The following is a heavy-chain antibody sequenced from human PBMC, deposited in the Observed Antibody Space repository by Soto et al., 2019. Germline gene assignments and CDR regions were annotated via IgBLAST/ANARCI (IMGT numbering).Heavy chain of an antibody. J-gene: IGHJ4*02. CDR3: ARGISDSSGLPYYFDY. D-gene: IGHD6-19*01. CDR1: GGTFSSYA. V-gene: IGHV1-69*06. Sequence: QVQLMQSGAEVKKPGSSVKVSCKASGGTFSSYAISWVRQAPGQGLEWMGGIIPIFGTANYAQKFQGRVTITADKSTSTAYMELSSLRSEDTAVYYCARGISDSSGLPYYFDYWGQGTLVTVSS. CDR2: IIPIFGTA.